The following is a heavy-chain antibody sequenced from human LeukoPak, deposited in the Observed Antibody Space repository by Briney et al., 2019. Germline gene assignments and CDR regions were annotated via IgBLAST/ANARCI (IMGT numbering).Heavy chain of an antibody. CDR2: IKSKTDGGTT. Sequence: GGSLRLSCAASGFTFSNAWLNWVRQAPGKGLEWVGHIKSKTDGGTTDYAAPVKGRFTISRDDSKNTLFLQMNSMKTEDTAVYYCTLPWGSGSYYDYWGQGTLVTVSS. J-gene: IGHJ4*02. CDR3: TLPWGSGSYYDY. D-gene: IGHD3-10*01. V-gene: IGHV3-15*01. CDR1: GFTFSNAW.